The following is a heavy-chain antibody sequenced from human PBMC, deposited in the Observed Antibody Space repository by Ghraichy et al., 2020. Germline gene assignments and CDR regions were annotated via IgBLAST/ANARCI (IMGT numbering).Heavy chain of an antibody. V-gene: IGHV3-53*01. CDR2: IYSGGDT. Sequence: GGSLRLSCEVSGFSVSGDHMTWVRQGPGKGLEWVAFIYSGGDTYYADSVKGRFTISRDNSKNALFLQMNSLTAEDTALYYCARPVDAHYYNSRGEKKAWPGHFDLWGRGTLVTVSS. CDR1: GFSVSGDH. CDR3: ARPVDAHYYNSRGEKKAWPGHFDL. J-gene: IGHJ2*01. D-gene: IGHD3-22*01.